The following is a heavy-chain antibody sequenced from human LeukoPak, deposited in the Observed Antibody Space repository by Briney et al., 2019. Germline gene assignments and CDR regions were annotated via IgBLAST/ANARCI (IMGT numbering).Heavy chain of an antibody. Sequence: GEALKISCKGSGYRFTSYWISWVRQMPGKGLEWRGKIDPIDSYTNYSPSFQGHVTISADKSITTAYLQWSSLKASDTAMYYCARHGGGSSNFDYWGQGTLVTVSS. V-gene: IGHV5-10-1*01. J-gene: IGHJ4*02. CDR2: IDPIDSYT. CDR1: GYRFTSYW. CDR3: ARHGGGSSNFDY. D-gene: IGHD3-16*01.